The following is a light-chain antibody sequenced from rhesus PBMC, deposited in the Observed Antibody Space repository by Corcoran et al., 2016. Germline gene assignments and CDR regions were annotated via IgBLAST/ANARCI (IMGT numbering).Light chain of an antibody. V-gene: IGLV2-32*01. J-gene: IGLJ1*01. CDR2: EVN. Sequence: QAALTQPRSMSGSPGQSVTISCTGTSSDIGGYTYVSWYQQHPDTAPKLMIYEVNKRPSGVSDRFSGSKSGNTASLTISGLQAEDEADYYCCSYAGSSTYYIFGGGTRLTVL. CDR3: CSYAGSSTYYI. CDR1: SSDIGGYTY.